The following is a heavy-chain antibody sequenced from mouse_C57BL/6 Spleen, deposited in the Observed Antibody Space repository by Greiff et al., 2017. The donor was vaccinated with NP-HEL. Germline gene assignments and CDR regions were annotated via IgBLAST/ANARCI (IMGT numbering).Heavy chain of an antibody. CDR2: ISYDGSN. CDR3: AREGIYDYDWAFDY. V-gene: IGHV3-6*01. CDR1: GYSITSGYY. D-gene: IGHD2-4*01. J-gene: IGHJ2*01. Sequence: EVKLQESGPGLVKPSQSLSLTCSVTGYSITSGYYWNWIRQFPGNKLEWMGYISYDGSNNYNPSLKNRISITRDTSKNQFFLKLNSVTTEDTATYYCAREGIYDYDWAFDYWGQSTTLTVSS.